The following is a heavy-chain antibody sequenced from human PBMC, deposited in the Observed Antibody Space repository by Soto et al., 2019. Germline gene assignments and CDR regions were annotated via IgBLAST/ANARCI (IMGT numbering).Heavy chain of an antibody. CDR3: AKDGSVSPTYYYDSSGYYYGTHTPENFDY. CDR1: GFTFSSYA. J-gene: IGHJ4*02. Sequence: GGSLRLSCAASGFTFSSYAMSWVRQAPGKGLEWVSAISGSGGSTYYADSVKGRFTISRDNSKNTLYLQMNSLRAEDTAVYYCAKDGSVSPTYYYDSSGYYYGTHTPENFDYWGQGTLVTVSS. D-gene: IGHD3-22*01. CDR2: ISGSGGST. V-gene: IGHV3-23*01.